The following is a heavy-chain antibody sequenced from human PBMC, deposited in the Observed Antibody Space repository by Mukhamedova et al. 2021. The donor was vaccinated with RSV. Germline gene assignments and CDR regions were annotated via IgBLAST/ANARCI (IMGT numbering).Heavy chain of an antibody. CDR3: ARDLDAGGDSFFDY. CDR2: IKSDGSKT. V-gene: IGHV3-74*01. Sequence: GKGLVWVSRIKSDGSKTAYADSVKGRFTISRDSAKNTLYLQMNSLRAEDTAVYYCARDLDAGGDSFFDYWGQGTLVTVSS. D-gene: IGHD2-21*02. J-gene: IGHJ4*02.